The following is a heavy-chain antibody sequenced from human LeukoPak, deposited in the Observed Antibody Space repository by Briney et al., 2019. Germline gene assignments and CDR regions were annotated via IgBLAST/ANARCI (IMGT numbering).Heavy chain of an antibody. J-gene: IGHJ6*03. Sequence: PGGSLRLSCAVSGFTFSDHYMDWVRQAPGKGLEWVGRTRNKANSYTTEYAASVKGRFTISRDDSKNSLYLQMNSLKTEDTAVYYCARDQGFWSGYYGNYYMDVWGKGTTVTVSS. CDR1: GFTFSDHY. CDR2: TRNKANSYTT. V-gene: IGHV3-72*01. D-gene: IGHD3-3*01. CDR3: ARDQGFWSGYYGNYYMDV.